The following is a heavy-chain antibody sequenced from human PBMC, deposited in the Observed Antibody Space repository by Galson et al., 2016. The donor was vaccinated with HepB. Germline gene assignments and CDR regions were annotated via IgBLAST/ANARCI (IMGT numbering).Heavy chain of an antibody. J-gene: IGHJ1*01. V-gene: IGHV3-53*01. D-gene: IGHD1-14*01. CDR3: ATGGDRTIGH. Sequence: SLRLSCAASGFTVSNNYMSWVRQAPGKGLEWVSLIYSGGSTKYVDSVRGRFTISRDNSKNTLYLQMNSLRADDTAVYYCATGGDRTIGHWGQGTLVTVSS. CDR1: GFTVSNNY. CDR2: IYSGGST.